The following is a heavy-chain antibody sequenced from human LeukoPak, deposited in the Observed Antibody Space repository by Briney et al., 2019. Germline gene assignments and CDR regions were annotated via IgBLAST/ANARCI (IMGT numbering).Heavy chain of an antibody. D-gene: IGHD3-10*01. J-gene: IGHJ4*02. V-gene: IGHV4-34*01. CDR1: GESFSGYY. CDR2: INHSGSI. Sequence: SATLSLTCAVYGESFSGYYWSWIRQPPGKGLEWIGEINHSGSINYNPSLKSRVTVSVDTSKNQFSLKLSSVTAADTAVYYCASSYYYGSGSYRPFYFDYWGQGTLVTVSS. CDR3: ASSYYYGSGSYRPFYFDY.